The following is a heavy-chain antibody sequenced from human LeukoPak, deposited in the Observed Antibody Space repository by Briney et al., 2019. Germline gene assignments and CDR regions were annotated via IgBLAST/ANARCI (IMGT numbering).Heavy chain of an antibody. CDR3: ARSQKDCSSSSCYLFDY. CDR2: MNPNSGNT. D-gene: IGHD2-15*01. V-gene: IGHV1-8*01. J-gene: IGHJ4*02. CDR1: GYTFTSYD. Sequence: ASVKVSCKASGYTFTSYDINWVRQATGQGLEWMGWMNPNSGNTGYAQKFQGRVTMTRDMSTRTVYMELRSLRSEDTALYYCARSQKDCSSSSCYLFDYWGQGTLVTVSS.